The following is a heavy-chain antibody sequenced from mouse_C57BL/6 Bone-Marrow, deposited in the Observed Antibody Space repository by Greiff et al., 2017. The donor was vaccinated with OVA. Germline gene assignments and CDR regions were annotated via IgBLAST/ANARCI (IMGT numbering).Heavy chain of an antibody. D-gene: IGHD1-1*01. CDR1: GFTFTDYY. CDR2: IRNKANGYTT. V-gene: IGHV7-3*01. Sequence: EVMLVESGGGLVQPGGSLSLSCAASGFTFTDYYMSWVRQPPGKALEWLGFIRNKANGYTTEYSASVKGRFTISIDNSQSILYLQMNALRAEDSATYYCARYYYGSIYAMDYWGQGTSVTVSS. CDR3: ARYYYGSIYAMDY. J-gene: IGHJ4*01.